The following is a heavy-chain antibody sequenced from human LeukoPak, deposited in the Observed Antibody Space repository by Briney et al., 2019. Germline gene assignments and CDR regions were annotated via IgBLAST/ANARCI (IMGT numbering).Heavy chain of an antibody. CDR3: ARATYFRNFDY. J-gene: IGHJ4*02. Sequence: SQTLSLTCTGSGGSISSGDYFWSWIRQPPGKGLEWIGYIYYSGSTYYNPSLKSRVTISVDTSKNQFSLKLSSVTAADTAEYYCARATYFRNFDYWGQGTLVTVSS. CDR2: IYYSGST. CDR1: GGSISSGDYF. V-gene: IGHV4-30-4*01. D-gene: IGHD3-3*01.